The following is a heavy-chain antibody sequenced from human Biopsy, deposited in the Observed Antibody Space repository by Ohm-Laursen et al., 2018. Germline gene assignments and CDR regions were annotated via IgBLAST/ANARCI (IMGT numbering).Heavy chain of an antibody. D-gene: IGHD4-11*01. Sequence: SLRLSCSATGITFISDWMSWVRQAPGKGLDWVAIIREHGNEEFYVDYVKGRFTISRDNARNSVYLQMNSLRAEDTAIYYCARGNGPSAWGQGTLVTVSS. CDR3: ARGNGPSA. V-gene: IGHV3-7*04. CDR1: GITFISDW. J-gene: IGHJ5*02. CDR2: IREHGNEE.